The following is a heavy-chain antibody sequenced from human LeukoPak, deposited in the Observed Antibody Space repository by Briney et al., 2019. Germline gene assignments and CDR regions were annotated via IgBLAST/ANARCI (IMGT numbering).Heavy chain of an antibody. J-gene: IGHJ4*02. CDR3: ARAYYDTSAYPGY. V-gene: IGHV1-8*01. CDR2: MNPNSGNT. D-gene: IGHD3-22*01. Sequence: ASVKVSCKVSGYTFTSYDINWVRQATGQGLEWMGWMNPNSGNTGYAQKFQGRVTMTRNTSISTAYMELSSLRSEDTAVYYCARAYYDTSAYPGYWGQGTLVTVSS. CDR1: GYTFTSYD.